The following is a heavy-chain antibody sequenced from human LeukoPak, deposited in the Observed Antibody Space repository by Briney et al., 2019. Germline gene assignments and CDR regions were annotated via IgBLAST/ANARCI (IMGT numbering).Heavy chain of an antibody. CDR3: AKDHGVYCSGGSCLGDI. V-gene: IGHV3-23*01. CDR2: LSGSGDTT. D-gene: IGHD2-15*01. J-gene: IGHJ3*02. CDR1: GFTFTNFA. Sequence: GGSLRLSCAASGFTFTNFAMSWVRQAPGKGLEWVSALSGSGDTTYYADSVRGRFTISRDNSKNTLYLQMNSLRAEDTAVYYCAKDHGVYCSGGSCLGDIWGQGTMVTVSS.